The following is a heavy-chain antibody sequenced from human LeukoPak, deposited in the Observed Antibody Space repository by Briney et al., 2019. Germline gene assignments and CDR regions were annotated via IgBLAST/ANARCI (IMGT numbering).Heavy chain of an antibody. J-gene: IGHJ4*02. D-gene: IGHD6-19*01. CDR3: ARDLRQWLRLAHFDY. V-gene: IGHV1-2*02. CDR1: GYTFTGYY. CDR2: INPNSGGT. Sequence: ASVKVSCKASGYTFTGYYMHWVRQAPGQGLEWMGWINPNSGGTNYAQKFQGRVTMTRDTSISTAYMELSRLRSDDTAVYYCARDLRQWLRLAHFDYWGQGTLVTVSS.